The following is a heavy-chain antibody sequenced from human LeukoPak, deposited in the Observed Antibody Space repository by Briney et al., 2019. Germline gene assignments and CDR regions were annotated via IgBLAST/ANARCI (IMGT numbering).Heavy chain of an antibody. CDR3: ARAGYCSSTSCYRDYYYYYGMDV. CDR1: GFTFSNYG. V-gene: IGHV3-33*01. Sequence: PGGSLRLSCAASGFTFSNYGFHWVRQAPGKGLEWVAVIWYDGSNQYYADSVKGRFTISRDNSKNTLYLQMNSLRAEDTAVYYCARAGYCSSTSCYRDYYYYYGMDVWGQGTTVTVSS. CDR2: IWYDGSNQ. J-gene: IGHJ6*02. D-gene: IGHD2-2*02.